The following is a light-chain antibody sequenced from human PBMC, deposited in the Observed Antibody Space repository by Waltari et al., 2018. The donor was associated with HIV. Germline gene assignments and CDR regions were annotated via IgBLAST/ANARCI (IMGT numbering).Light chain of an antibody. V-gene: IGKV3-15*01. Sequence: EIVMTQSQATLSVSPGERATLSCRASQSVSSNLAWYKQKPGQAPRLLIYGASTSATGIPARFSGSGSGTEFTLTISSLQSEDFAVYYCQQYNNWPPWTFGQGTKVEIK. CDR2: GAS. CDR1: QSVSSN. CDR3: QQYNNWPPWT. J-gene: IGKJ1*01.